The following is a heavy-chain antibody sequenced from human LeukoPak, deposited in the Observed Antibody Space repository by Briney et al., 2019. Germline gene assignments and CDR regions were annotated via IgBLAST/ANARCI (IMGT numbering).Heavy chain of an antibody. CDR3: ARAFLVGYSPEEYFFDY. J-gene: IGHJ4*02. Sequence: NWVRQAQGKGLEWVSAISSSSSYIYYADSVKGRFTISRHNAKRSLYLQMNSLRAEDTAVYYCARAFLVGYSPEEYFFDYWGQGALVTVSS. D-gene: IGHD2-15*01. CDR2: ISSSSSYI. V-gene: IGHV3-21*01.